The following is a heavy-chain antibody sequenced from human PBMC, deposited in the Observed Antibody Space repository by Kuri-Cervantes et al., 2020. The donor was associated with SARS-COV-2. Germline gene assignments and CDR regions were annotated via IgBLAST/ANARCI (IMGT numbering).Heavy chain of an antibody. CDR2: IWYDGSNK. CDR3: AKDLGRPNWFDP. V-gene: IGHV3-33*06. Sequence: GGSLRPSCAASGFTFSSYGMHWVRQAPGKGLEWVAVIWYDGSNKYYADSVKGRFTISRDNSRNTLYLQMNSLRAEDTAVYYCAKDLGRPNWFDPWGQGTLVTVSS. CDR1: GFTFSSYG. J-gene: IGHJ5*02.